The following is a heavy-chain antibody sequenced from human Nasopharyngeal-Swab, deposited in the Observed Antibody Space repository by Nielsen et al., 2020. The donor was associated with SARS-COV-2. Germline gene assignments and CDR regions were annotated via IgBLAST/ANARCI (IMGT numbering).Heavy chain of an antibody. V-gene: IGHV3-30-3*01. J-gene: IGHJ4*02. CDR3: ARGGSSGESSFDY. CDR1: GFTFSSYA. D-gene: IGHD5-12*01. CDR2: ISYDGSIK. Sequence: GGSLRLFCEASGFTFSSYAMHWVRQAPGKGLEWLGVISYDGSIKRSADSVEGRFTISRDNSKNTLYLQMNSLRTDDTAVYYCARGGSSGESSFDYWGQGTLVTVSA.